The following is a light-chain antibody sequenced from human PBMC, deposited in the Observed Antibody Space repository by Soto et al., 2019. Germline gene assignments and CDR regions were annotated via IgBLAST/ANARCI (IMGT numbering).Light chain of an antibody. CDR2: GAS. J-gene: IGKJ3*01. CDR1: QDISNY. Sequence: DIQMTQSPSSLSASVGDRVTITCQASQDISNYLNWYQQKPGKAPKLLIYGASNLETGVPSRFSGSGSGTDFTFTISSLQPEDIATYYCQQYDNLLLTFGPGTKVDIK. CDR3: QQYDNLLLT. V-gene: IGKV1-33*01.